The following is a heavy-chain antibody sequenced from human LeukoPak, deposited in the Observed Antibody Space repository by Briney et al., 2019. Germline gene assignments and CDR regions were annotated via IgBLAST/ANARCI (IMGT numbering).Heavy chain of an antibody. CDR2: ISGSGGST. Sequence: PGGSLRLSCAASGFTFSSYAMSWVRQAPGEGLEWVSAISGSGGSTYYADSVKGRFTISRDNSKNTLYLQMNSLRAEDTAVYYCAKVVWFGELSYYYGMDVWGQGTTVTVSS. D-gene: IGHD3-10*01. CDR3: AKVVWFGELSYYYGMDV. CDR1: GFTFSSYA. V-gene: IGHV3-23*01. J-gene: IGHJ6*02.